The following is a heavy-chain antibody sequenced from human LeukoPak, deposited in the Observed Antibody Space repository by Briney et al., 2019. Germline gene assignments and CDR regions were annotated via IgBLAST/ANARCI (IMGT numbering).Heavy chain of an antibody. J-gene: IGHJ4*02. CDR1: GYTLTELS. Sequence: ASVKVSCKVSGYTLTELSMHWVRQAPGKGLEWMGGFDPEDGETIYAQKFQGRVTMTEDTSTGTAYMELSSLRSEDTAVYYCATRTYDYVWGSYRSNFDYWDQGTLVTVSS. D-gene: IGHD3-16*02. CDR2: FDPEDGET. CDR3: ATRTYDYVWGSYRSNFDY. V-gene: IGHV1-24*01.